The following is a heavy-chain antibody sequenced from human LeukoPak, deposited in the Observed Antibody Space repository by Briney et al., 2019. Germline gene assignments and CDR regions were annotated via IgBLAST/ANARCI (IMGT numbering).Heavy chain of an antibody. V-gene: IGHV3-74*01. J-gene: IGHJ4*02. Sequence: QPGGSLRLSCAASGFTFSSYWMHWVRQAPGKGLVWVSRINTDGSSTTYADSVKGRFTISRDNARNTLYLQMNSLRAEDTAVYYCATRAYYYYDSSGYYFDYWGQGTLVTVSS. CDR3: ATRAYYYYDSSGYYFDY. D-gene: IGHD3-22*01. CDR2: INTDGSST. CDR1: GFTFSSYW.